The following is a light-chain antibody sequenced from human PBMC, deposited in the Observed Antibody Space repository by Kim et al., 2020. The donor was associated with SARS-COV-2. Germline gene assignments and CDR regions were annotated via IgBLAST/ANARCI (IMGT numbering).Light chain of an antibody. CDR1: QSSSSY. CDR2: DAS. J-gene: IGKJ1*01. V-gene: IGKV1-39*01. CDR3: QQSYSTTPWT. Sequence: SLGDVVTIPYRASQSSSSYLNWYQQKPGKAHKLLIYDASSLQSGVTSRFSGRGSGTDYTLTTSSLQPEDFATYYFQQSYSTTPWTFGQGTKVDIK.